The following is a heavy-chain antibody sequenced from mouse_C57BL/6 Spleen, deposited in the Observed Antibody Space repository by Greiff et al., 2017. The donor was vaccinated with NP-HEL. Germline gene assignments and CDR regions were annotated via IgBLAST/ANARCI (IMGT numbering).Heavy chain of an antibody. D-gene: IGHD1-1*01. CDR1: GYTFTSYG. V-gene: IGHV1-81*01. CDR2: INPRSGNT. Sequence: QVQLQQSGAELARPGASVKLSCKASGYTFTSYGISWVKQRTGQGLEWIGEINPRSGNTYYNEKVKGKATLTTDKSTSTAYMELRSLTSEDSAVYFCASDYYGSSYDWYFDVWGTATTVTVSS. J-gene: IGHJ1*03. CDR3: ASDYYGSSYDWYFDV.